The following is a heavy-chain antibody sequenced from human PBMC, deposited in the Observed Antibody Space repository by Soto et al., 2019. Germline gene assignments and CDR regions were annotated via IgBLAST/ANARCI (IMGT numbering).Heavy chain of an antibody. CDR1: GFTFSSYG. D-gene: IGHD5-12*01. V-gene: IGHV3-33*01. J-gene: IGHJ4*02. CDR2: IRYDGSNK. CDR3: ASDLRLHFDY. Sequence: QVQLVESGGGVVQPGRSLRLSCAASGFTFSSYGMHWVRQAPGKGLEWVAVIRYDGSNKYYADSVKGRFTISRDNSKNTLYLHMNSLSAEDTAVYYCASDLRLHFDYWGQGTLVTFSS.